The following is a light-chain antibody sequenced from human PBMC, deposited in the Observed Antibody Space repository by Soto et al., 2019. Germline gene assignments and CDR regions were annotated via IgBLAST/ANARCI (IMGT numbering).Light chain of an antibody. V-gene: IGKV3-11*01. CDR3: QQRNVWPPVT. CDR2: GAF. CDR1: HSVNSH. J-gene: IGKJ5*01. Sequence: EIVLTHSLATLSLSPCERVTLSFRTSHSVNSHVAWYQQKPGQAPRLLIYGAFNRATGIPARFSGSGSGTDFTLTISSLEPEDSAVYYCQQRNVWPPVTFGQGTRLEIK.